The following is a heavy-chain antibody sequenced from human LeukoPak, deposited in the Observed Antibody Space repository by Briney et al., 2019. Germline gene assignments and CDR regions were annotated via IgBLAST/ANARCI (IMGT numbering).Heavy chain of an antibody. Sequence: GATVKVSCKASGYTFTSYAMNWVRQAPGQGLEWMGWINTNTGNPTYAQGFTGRFVFSLDTSASTAYLQISSLKAEDTAVYYCARAHTAGVSSEFDYWGQGTLVTVSS. V-gene: IGHV7-4-1*02. D-gene: IGHD5-18*01. CDR1: GYTFTSYA. J-gene: IGHJ4*02. CDR2: INTNTGNP. CDR3: ARAHTAGVSSEFDY.